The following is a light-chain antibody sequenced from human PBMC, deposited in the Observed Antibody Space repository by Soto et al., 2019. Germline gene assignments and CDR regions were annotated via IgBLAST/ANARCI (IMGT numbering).Light chain of an antibody. CDR2: EVT. J-gene: IGLJ1*01. CDR1: SNDVGAYNY. CDR3: GSDAGSDNDV. Sequence: QSALTQPPSASGSPGQSVTISCTGSSNDVGAYNYVSWYHQHPGKAPKLIIYEVTKRPAGVPYRFSGSKSGNTASLTVSGLQDDDEADYFCGSDAGSDNDVFGTGTKVTVL. V-gene: IGLV2-8*01.